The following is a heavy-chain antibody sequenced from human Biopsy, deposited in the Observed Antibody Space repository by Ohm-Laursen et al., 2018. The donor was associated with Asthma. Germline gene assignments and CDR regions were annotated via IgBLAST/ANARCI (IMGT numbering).Heavy chain of an antibody. J-gene: IGHJ3*02. CDR2: IYSGGGT. CDR3: VRDGTDDAFDI. V-gene: IGHV3-53*01. Sequence: SLRLSRTASGSTVSTNGMSWVRQPPGKGLEGVPVIYSGGGTYYADSVQGRFTMARDNSKNTLDLQMNSLREEDTAVYYCVRDGTDDAFDIWGQGTVVSVSS. CDR1: GSTVSTNG. D-gene: IGHD1-1*01.